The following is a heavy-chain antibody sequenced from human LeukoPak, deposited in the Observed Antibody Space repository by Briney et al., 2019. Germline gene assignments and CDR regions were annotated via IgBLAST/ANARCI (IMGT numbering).Heavy chain of an antibody. CDR2: ISYDGSNK. CDR3: AKEAHSCIVGATCYYGMDV. J-gene: IGHJ6*02. D-gene: IGHD1-26*01. V-gene: IGHV3-30*18. CDR1: GFTFSSYG. Sequence: GGSLRLSCAASGFTFSSYGMHWVRQAPGKGLEWVAVISYDGSNKYYADSVKGRFTISRDNSKNTLYLQMNSLRAEDTAVYHCAKEAHSCIVGATCYYGMDVWGQGTTVTVSS.